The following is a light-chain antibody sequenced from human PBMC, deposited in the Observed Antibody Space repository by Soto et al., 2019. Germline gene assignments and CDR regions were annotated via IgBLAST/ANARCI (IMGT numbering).Light chain of an antibody. J-gene: IGKJ4*01. V-gene: IGKV1-9*01. CDR2: LAS. Sequence: IQLTQSPSSLSASVGDRVTITCRASQGIRNYLAWYQQKPGKAPNLLIYLASTLQGGVPSRFSGSGSGTDFSLTISSLQPEDVATYYCQYLNSFPLTFGGGTK. CDR3: QYLNSFPLT. CDR1: QGIRNY.